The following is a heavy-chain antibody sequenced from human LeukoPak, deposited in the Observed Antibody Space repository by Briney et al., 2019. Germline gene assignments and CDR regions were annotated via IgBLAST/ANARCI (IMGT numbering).Heavy chain of an antibody. CDR3: AREWDLSVSIHGYNGNELDY. D-gene: IGHD5-24*01. V-gene: IGHV1-2*06. CDR1: GYTFTCYY. J-gene: IGHJ4*02. CDR2: INPNSGGT. Sequence: ASVKVSCKASGYTFTCYYMHWVRQAPGQGLEWMGRINPNSGGTNYAQKFQGRVTMTRDTSISTAYMELSRLRSDDTAVYYCAREWDLSVSIHGYNGNELDYWGQGTLVTVSS.